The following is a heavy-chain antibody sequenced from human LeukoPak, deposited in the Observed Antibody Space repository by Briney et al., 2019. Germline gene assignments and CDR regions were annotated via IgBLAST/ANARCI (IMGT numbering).Heavy chain of an antibody. CDR1: GFTFSSYS. Sequence: GGSLRLSCAASGFTFSSYSMNWVRQAPGKGLEWVSYISSSSSTIYYADSVKGRFTISRDNAKNSLYLQMNSLRDEDTAVYYCASTYYDILTGYYHSYYYYGMDVWGRGTTVTVSS. V-gene: IGHV3-48*02. CDR2: ISSSSSTI. CDR3: ASTYYDILTGYYHSYYYYGMDV. J-gene: IGHJ6*02. D-gene: IGHD3-9*01.